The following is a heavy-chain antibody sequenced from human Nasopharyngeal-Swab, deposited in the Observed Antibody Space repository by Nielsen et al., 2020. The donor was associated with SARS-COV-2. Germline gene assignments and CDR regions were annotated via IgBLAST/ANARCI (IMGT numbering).Heavy chain of an antibody. V-gene: IGHV5-10-1*01. Sequence: GGSLRLSCKGSGYSFTSYWISWVRQMPGKGLEWMGRIDPSDSYTNYSPSFQGHVTISADKSISTAYLQWSSLKASDTAMYYCARHWAASSSGHYYGMDVWGQGTTVTVSS. D-gene: IGHD6-6*01. CDR1: GYSFTSYW. CDR2: IDPSDSYT. CDR3: ARHWAASSSGHYYGMDV. J-gene: IGHJ6*02.